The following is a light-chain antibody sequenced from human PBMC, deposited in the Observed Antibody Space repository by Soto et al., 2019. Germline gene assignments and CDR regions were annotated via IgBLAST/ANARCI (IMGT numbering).Light chain of an antibody. J-gene: IGKJ1*01. CDR3: QQYDVWPVT. CDR1: QDVRAG. CDR2: GAS. V-gene: IGKV3-15*01. Sequence: EIVLTQSPASLSVSPGGRATLSCRASQDVRAGLAWYQQKPGQPPRLLIHGASTRATGIPARFSGSGSGTEFTLNISSLLSEDIGAYFCQQYDVWPVTFGQGT.